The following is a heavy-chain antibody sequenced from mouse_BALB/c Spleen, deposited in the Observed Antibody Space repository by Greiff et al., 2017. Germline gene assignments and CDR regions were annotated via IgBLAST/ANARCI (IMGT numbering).Heavy chain of an antibody. CDR1: GYTFSSYW. J-gene: IGHJ4*01. CDR2: ILPGSGST. Sequence: VKLVESGAELMKPGASVKISCKATGYTFSSYWIEWVKQRPGHGLEWIGEILPGSGSTNYNEKFKGKATFTADTSSNTAYMQLSSLTSEDSAVYYGARSHYYGSSYYAMDYWGQGTSVTVSS. V-gene: IGHV1-9*01. D-gene: IGHD1-1*01. CDR3: ARSHYYGSSYYAMDY.